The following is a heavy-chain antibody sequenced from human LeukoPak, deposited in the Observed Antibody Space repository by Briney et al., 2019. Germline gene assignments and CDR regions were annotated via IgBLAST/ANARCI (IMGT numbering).Heavy chain of an antibody. CDR1: GGTFSSYA. CDR3: ARDRRIQLTGVVDAFDI. CDR2: IIPIFGTA. Sequence: SVRVSCKASGGTFSSYAISWGRQAPGEGVEWRGGIIPIFGTANYAQKFQGRVTITAAESTSTAYMELSSLRSEDTAVYYCARDRRIQLTGVVDAFDIWGQGTMVTVSS. V-gene: IGHV1-69*13. J-gene: IGHJ3*02. D-gene: IGHD5-18*01.